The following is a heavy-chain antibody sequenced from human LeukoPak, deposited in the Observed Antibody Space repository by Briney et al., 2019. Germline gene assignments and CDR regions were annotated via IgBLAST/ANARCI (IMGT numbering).Heavy chain of an antibody. Sequence: SETLSLTCTVSGGSISSGGYYWSWIRQPPGKGLEWIGYIYYSGSTNYNPSLKSRVTISVDTSKNQFSLKLSSVTAADTAVYYCARGITAIKYYFDYWGQGTLVTVSS. CDR1: GGSISSGGYY. CDR3: ARGITAIKYYFDY. J-gene: IGHJ4*02. D-gene: IGHD2-2*02. CDR2: IYYSGST. V-gene: IGHV4-61*08.